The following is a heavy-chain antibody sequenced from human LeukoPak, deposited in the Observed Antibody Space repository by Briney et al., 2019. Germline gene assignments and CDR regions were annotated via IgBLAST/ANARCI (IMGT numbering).Heavy chain of an antibody. CDR2: IRYDGSNK. J-gene: IGHJ4*02. CDR3: ARFGGYSYGNEDY. V-gene: IGHV3-30*02. CDR1: GFTFSSYG. Sequence: GGSLRLSCAASGFTFSSYGMHWVRQAPGKGLEWVAFIRYDGSNKYYADSVKGRFTISRDNSKNTLYLQMNSLRAEDTAVYYCARFGGYSYGNEDYWGQGTLVTVSS. D-gene: IGHD5-18*01.